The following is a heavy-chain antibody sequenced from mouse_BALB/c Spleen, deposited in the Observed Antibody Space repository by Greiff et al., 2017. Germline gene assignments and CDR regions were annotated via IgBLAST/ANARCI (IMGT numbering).Heavy chain of an antibody. CDR1: GFTFSSYG. CDR2: ISSGGSYT. CDR3: ARHSTMKGAMDY. V-gene: IGHV5-6*01. J-gene: IGHJ4*01. Sequence: EVHLVESGGDLVKPGGSLKLSCAASGFTFSSYGMSWVRQTPDKRLEWVATISSGGSYTYYPDSVKGRFTISRDNAKNTLYLQMSSLKSEDTAMYYCARHSTMKGAMDYWGQGTSVTVSS. D-gene: IGHD2-4*01.